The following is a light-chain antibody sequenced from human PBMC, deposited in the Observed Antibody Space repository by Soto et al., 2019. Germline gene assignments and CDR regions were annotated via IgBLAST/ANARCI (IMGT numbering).Light chain of an antibody. V-gene: IGKV1-5*01. CDR3: QQYYSYQYT. J-gene: IGKJ2*01. Sequence: DIQMTQSPSTLSASVGDRVTITCRASQSISSWLAWYQQKPGKAPKLLIYDASSLESGVPSRFSGSGSGTKFILTISSLQPDDFATYYCQQYYSYQYTFGQGTKVDIK. CDR2: DAS. CDR1: QSISSW.